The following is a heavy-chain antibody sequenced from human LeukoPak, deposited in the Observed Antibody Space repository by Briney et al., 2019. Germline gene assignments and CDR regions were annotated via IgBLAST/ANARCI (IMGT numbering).Heavy chain of an antibody. V-gene: IGHV3-30*18. Sequence: PGRSLRLSCAASGFAFSSYGMHWVRQAPGKGRGWVAVISYDGSNKYYADSVKGRFTISRDNSKNTLYLQMNSLRAEDTAVYYCAKVMGYYDSSGYHDYWGQGTLVTVSS. CDR2: ISYDGSNK. CDR3: AKVMGYYDSSGYHDY. CDR1: GFAFSSYG. D-gene: IGHD3-22*01. J-gene: IGHJ4*02.